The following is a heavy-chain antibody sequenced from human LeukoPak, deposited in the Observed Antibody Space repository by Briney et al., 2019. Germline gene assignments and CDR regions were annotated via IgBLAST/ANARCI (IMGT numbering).Heavy chain of an antibody. V-gene: IGHV4-59*01. D-gene: IGHD7-27*01. Sequence: SETLSLSCTASGGSISSYYWSWIRQPPGKGLEWIGNNYYSGSTNYNPSLKSRVTISADTSKNHFSLKLSSVTAADTAVYYCARDGEGRVPFDYWGRGTLVSVSS. CDR3: ARDGEGRVPFDY. CDR2: NYYSGST. J-gene: IGHJ4*02. CDR1: GGSISSYY.